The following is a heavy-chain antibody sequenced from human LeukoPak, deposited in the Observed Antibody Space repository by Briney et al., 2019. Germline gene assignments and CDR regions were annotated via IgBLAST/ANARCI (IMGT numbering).Heavy chain of an antibody. CDR2: ISCDGSNK. Sequence: GGSLRLSCAASGFTFSSYGMHWVRQAPGKGLEWVAVISCDGSNKYYADSVKGRFTISRDNSKNTLYLQMNSLRAEDTAVYYCAKAPYPVVVTAFDYWGQGTLVTVSS. V-gene: IGHV3-30*18. J-gene: IGHJ4*02. CDR1: GFTFSSYG. D-gene: IGHD2-21*02. CDR3: AKAPYPVVVTAFDY.